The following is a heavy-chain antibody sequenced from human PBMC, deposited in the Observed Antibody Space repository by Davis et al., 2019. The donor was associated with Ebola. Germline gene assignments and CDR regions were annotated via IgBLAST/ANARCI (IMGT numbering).Heavy chain of an antibody. CDR1: GFTFSSYG. V-gene: IGHV3-30*02. CDR3: AREAARYSGYDRQFDY. J-gene: IGHJ4*02. D-gene: IGHD5-12*01. CDR2: IRYDGSNK. Sequence: PGGSLRLSCAASGFTFSSYGMHWVRQAPGKGLEWVAFIRYDGSNKYYADSVKGRFTISRDNSKNTLYLQMNSLRAEDTAVYYCAREAARYSGYDRQFDYWGQGTLVTVSS.